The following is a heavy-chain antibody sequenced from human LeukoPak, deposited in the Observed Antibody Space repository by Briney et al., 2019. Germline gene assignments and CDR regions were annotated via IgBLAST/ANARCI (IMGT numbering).Heavy chain of an antibody. Sequence: SETLSLTCAVYGGSFSGYYWSWIRQPPGKGLEWIGEINHSGSTNYNPSLKSRVTISVDTSKNQFSLKLSSVTAADTAVYYCARQTWSRLQYFDWLFYFDYWGQGTLVTVSS. J-gene: IGHJ4*02. D-gene: IGHD3-9*01. V-gene: IGHV4-34*01. CDR3: ARQTWSRLQYFDWLFYFDY. CDR1: GGSFSGYY. CDR2: INHSGST.